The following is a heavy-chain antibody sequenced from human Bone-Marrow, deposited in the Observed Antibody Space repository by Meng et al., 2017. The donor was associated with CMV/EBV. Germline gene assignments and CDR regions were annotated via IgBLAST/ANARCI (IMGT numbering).Heavy chain of an antibody. Sequence: SVKVSCKASGGSFSSHPISWVRQAPGQGPEWMGGIIPIIGVAHYAQKFQGRVTITADKSTSTAYMELSSLRSEDTAVYYCASWGRQLLWGYYYGMDVWGQGTTVTVSS. D-gene: IGHD2-2*01. CDR1: GGSFSSHP. J-gene: IGHJ6*02. V-gene: IGHV1-69*10. CDR2: IIPIIGVA. CDR3: ASWGRQLLWGYYYGMDV.